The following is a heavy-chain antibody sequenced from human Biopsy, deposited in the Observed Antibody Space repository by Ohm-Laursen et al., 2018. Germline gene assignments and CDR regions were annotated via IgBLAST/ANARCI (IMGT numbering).Heavy chain of an antibody. Sequence: SVKVSCKASGYTFTTYDITWVRQATGQGPEWMGWISPKSGGTNYAQKFQGNITMTKNTSMSTAYMEMSRLRSDDTAVYYCALQSVAQMKNFDYWGQGTLVTVSS. CDR2: ISPKSGGT. D-gene: IGHD6-19*01. CDR1: GYTFTTYD. CDR3: ALQSVAQMKNFDY. V-gene: IGHV1-2*02. J-gene: IGHJ4*02.